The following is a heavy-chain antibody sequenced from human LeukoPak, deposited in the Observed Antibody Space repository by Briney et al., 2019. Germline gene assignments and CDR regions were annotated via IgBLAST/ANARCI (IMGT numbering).Heavy chain of an antibody. CDR3: ARGQWLPVFDF. J-gene: IGHJ4*02. V-gene: IGHV4-59*01. CDR2: IYHSGST. D-gene: IGHD3-22*01. Sequence: SETLSLTCSVSGGFNTHYYWTWLRQPPGKGLELIGYIYHSGSTNYNPSLNSRVTISVDTSKNHFSLKLSSVTAADTAVYYCARGQWLPVFDFWGQGILVTVSS. CDR1: GGFNTHYY.